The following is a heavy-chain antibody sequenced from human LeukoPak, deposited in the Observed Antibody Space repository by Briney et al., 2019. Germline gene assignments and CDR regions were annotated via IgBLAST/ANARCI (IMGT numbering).Heavy chain of an antibody. V-gene: IGHV1-69*06. Sequence: SVKVSCKASGGTFSNYGISWVRQASGQGLEWMGGIIPIFGTTNYAQKFQGRVTITADTSTSTAYMELRSLRSDDTAVYYCARDEDYGISVNVDYWGQGTLVTVSS. D-gene: IGHD4-17*01. CDR2: IIPIFGTT. J-gene: IGHJ4*02. CDR3: ARDEDYGISVNVDY. CDR1: GGTFSNYG.